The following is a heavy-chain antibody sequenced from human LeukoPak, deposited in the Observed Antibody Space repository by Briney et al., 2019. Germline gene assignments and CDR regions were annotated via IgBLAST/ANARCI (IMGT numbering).Heavy chain of an antibody. Sequence: ASVKVSCKASGYTFTNYIITWVRQAPGQGLEWMGWISAYNGNTNYAQKFQGRVTMTTDASTTTAYMELRSLRSDDTAVYYCAREEIRCFDPWGQGTLVTVSS. J-gene: IGHJ5*02. CDR3: AREEIRCFDP. CDR1: GYTFTNYI. D-gene: IGHD5-24*01. CDR2: ISAYNGNT. V-gene: IGHV1-18*01.